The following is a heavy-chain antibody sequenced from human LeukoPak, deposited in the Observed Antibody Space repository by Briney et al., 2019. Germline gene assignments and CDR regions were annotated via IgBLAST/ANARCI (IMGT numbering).Heavy chain of an antibody. CDR1: GFTFSSYW. CDR2: ISYDGSNK. J-gene: IGHJ6*03. Sequence: GGSLRLSCAASGFTFSSYWMSWVRQAPGKGLEWVAVISYDGSNKYYADSVKGRFTISRDNSKNTLYLQMNSLRAEDTAVYYCARGEQLADHYYYYYMDVWGKGTTVTVSS. D-gene: IGHD6-6*01. CDR3: ARGEQLADHYYYYYMDV. V-gene: IGHV3-30*03.